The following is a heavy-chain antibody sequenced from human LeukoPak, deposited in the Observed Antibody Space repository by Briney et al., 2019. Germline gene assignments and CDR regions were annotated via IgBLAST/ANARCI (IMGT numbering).Heavy chain of an antibody. Sequence: PGGSLRLSCAASGFTFSSYGMHWVRQAPGKGLEWVAVISYDGSNKYYADSVKGRFTISRDNSKNTLYLQMNSLRAEDTAVYYCAKDKVGVGAYWGQGTLVTDSS. CDR1: GFTFSSYG. CDR3: AKDKVGVGAY. D-gene: IGHD1-26*01. J-gene: IGHJ4*02. CDR2: ISYDGSNK. V-gene: IGHV3-30*18.